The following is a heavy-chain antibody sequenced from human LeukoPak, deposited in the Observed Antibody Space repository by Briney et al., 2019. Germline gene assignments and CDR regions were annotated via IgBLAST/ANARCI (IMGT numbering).Heavy chain of an antibody. CDR3: ARVISYYYYYMDV. CDR2: ISSSSSYI. V-gene: IGHV3-21*01. D-gene: IGHD3-10*01. J-gene: IGHJ6*03. CDR1: GFTFSSYS. Sequence: GGSLRLSCAASGFTFSSYSMNWVRQAPGKGLEWVSSISSSSSYIYYADSVKGRFTTSRDNAKNSLYLQMNSLRAEDTAVYYCARVISYYYYYMDVWGKGTTVTVSS.